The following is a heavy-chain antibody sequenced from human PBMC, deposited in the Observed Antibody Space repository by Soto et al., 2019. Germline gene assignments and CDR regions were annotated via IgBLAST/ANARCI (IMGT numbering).Heavy chain of an antibody. J-gene: IGHJ4*02. CDR2: ISAYNGNT. D-gene: IGHD3-16*02. Sequence: ASVKVSCKASGYTFANYGFSWVRQAPGQGLEWMGYISAYNGNTKDAQKIQGRVTMTRDTSTSTAYMELSSLGSEDTAVYYCARSYYDYVWGSYCSAHFDYWGQGTLVTVSS. V-gene: IGHV1-18*01. CDR1: GYTFANYG. CDR3: ARSYYDYVWGSYCSAHFDY.